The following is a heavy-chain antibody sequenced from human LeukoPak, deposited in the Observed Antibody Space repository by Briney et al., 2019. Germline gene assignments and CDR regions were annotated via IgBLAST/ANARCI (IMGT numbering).Heavy chain of an antibody. Sequence: GGSLRLSWAASGFTVCSNYMSWVRQAPGKGLEWVSVIYSGGSTYYADSVKGRFTISRDNSKNTLYLQMNSLRAEDTAVYYCARGGSLLLWFGELSSIGAFDIWGQGTMVTVSS. V-gene: IGHV3-53*01. CDR2: IYSGGST. CDR1: GFTVCSNY. CDR3: ARGGSLLLWFGELSSIGAFDI. J-gene: IGHJ3*02. D-gene: IGHD3-10*01.